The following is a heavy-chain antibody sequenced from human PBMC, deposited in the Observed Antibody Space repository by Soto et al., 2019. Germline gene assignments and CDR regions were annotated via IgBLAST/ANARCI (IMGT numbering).Heavy chain of an antibody. Sequence: SETLSLTCTVSGGSITTGGYYWSWIRQLPGKGLEWIGHRYYSESTYYNPSLKSRVSISLDTSKNQFSLKLSFVTAADTAMYYCARTKCSGGGCYSWSLDYWGQGTPVTVSS. J-gene: IGHJ4*02. CDR1: GGSITTGGYY. D-gene: IGHD2-15*01. CDR2: RYYSEST. CDR3: ARTKCSGGGCYSWSLDY. V-gene: IGHV4-31*03.